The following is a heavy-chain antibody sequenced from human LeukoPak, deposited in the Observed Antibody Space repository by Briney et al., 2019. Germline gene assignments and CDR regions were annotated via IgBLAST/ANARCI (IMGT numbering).Heavy chain of an antibody. CDR1: GYTLTELS. CDR3: ATDGKLHYDSRGYAHYY. V-gene: IGHV1-24*01. D-gene: IGHD3-22*01. J-gene: IGHJ4*02. CDR2: FDPEDGET. Sequence: ASVKVSCKVSGYTLTELSMHWVRQAPGKGLEGMGGFDPEDGETIYAQKFQGRVTMTEDTSTDTAYMELSSLRSEDTAVYYCATDGKLHYDSRGYAHYYWGQGTLVTVSS.